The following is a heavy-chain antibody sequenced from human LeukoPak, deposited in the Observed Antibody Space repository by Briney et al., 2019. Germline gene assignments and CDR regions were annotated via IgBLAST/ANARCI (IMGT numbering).Heavy chain of an antibody. J-gene: IGHJ6*02. CDR3: AKPLYGSGSYYHLDV. V-gene: IGHV3-30*18. CDR1: GFTFSHYG. Sequence: PGYSLRLSCAASGFTFSHYGMHWGRQAPGKGLEWVAVISYDGSNKYYADSVKGRFTISRDNSKNTLYLQMNSLRAEDTAVYYCAKPLYGSGSYYHLDVWGQGTTVTVSS. CDR2: ISYDGSNK. D-gene: IGHD3-10*01.